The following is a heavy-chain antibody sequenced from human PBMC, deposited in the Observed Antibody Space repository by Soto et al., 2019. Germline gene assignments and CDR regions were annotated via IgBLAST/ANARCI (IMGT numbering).Heavy chain of an antibody. CDR1: GYTFTSYC. CDR2: ISAYNGNT. Sequence: ASVKVSCKASGYTFTSYCISWVRQAPGQGREWMGWISAYNGNTNYAQKLQGRVTMTTDTSTSTAYMELRSLRSDDTAVYYCERGNDAYYDFWSVFPPLDYYYYYGMDGWGQGTTVPVSS. D-gene: IGHD3-3*01. J-gene: IGHJ6*02. V-gene: IGHV1-18*01. CDR3: ERGNDAYYDFWSVFPPLDYYYYYGMDG.